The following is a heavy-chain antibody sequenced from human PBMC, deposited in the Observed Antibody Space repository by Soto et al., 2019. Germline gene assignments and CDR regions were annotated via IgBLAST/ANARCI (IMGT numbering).Heavy chain of an antibody. CDR3: ARPKSGFGSHLLGMDV. J-gene: IGHJ6*02. Sequence: GESLKISCKGSGYSFTSYWIGWVRQMPGKGLEWMGIIYPGDSDTRYSPSFQGQVTISADKSISTAYLQWSSLKASDTAMYYCARPKSGFGSHLLGMDVWGQGTTVTVSS. CDR1: GYSFTSYW. D-gene: IGHD3-10*01. CDR2: IYPGDSDT. V-gene: IGHV5-51*01.